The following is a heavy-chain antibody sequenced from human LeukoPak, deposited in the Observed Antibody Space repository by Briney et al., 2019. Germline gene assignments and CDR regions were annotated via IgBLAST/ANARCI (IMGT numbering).Heavy chain of an antibody. D-gene: IGHD3-22*01. CDR1: GFTFSSYA. CDR2: VSSNGAKT. Sequence: GGSLRLSCAASGFTFSSYAITWVRQAPGKGLEWVSAVSSNGAKTYYVDSVKGRFTISRENAKNSLYLQMNSLRAEDTAVYYCARDRYYYDSSGYYQNFDYWGQGTLVTVSS. V-gene: IGHV3-23*01. J-gene: IGHJ4*02. CDR3: ARDRYYYDSSGYYQNFDY.